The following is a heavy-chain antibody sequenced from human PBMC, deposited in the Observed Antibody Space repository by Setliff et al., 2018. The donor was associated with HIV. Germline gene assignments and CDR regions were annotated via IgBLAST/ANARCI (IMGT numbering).Heavy chain of an antibody. J-gene: IGHJ4*02. Sequence: SETLSLTCTVSGGSISSSSYYWGWIRQPPGKGLEWLGLIHHTGSATYNPSLKSRVAVSVNRPVNQFFLELTSVTAADTGLYYCARGRHAGSGAYSGGFYYFDFWGQGALVTVSS. CDR2: IHHTGSA. V-gene: IGHV4-39*07. CDR1: GGSISSSSYY. CDR3: ARGRHAGSGAYSGGFYYFDF. D-gene: IGHD3-16*01.